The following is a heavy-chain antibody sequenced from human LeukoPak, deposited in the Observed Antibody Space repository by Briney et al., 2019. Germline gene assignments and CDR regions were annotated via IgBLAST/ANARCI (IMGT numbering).Heavy chain of an antibody. CDR2: IYYGSGST. V-gene: IGHV4-61*01. CDR1: GASVSSGSYY. D-gene: IGHD6-19*01. CDR3: AREGAVAGFDY. Sequence: SETLSLTCTVSGASVSSGSYYWTWIRQPPGKGLEWIGYIYYGSGSTNYNPSLKSRVTISVDTSKNQFSLRLSSVTAADTAVYYCAREGAVAGFDYWGQGTLVTVSS. J-gene: IGHJ4*02.